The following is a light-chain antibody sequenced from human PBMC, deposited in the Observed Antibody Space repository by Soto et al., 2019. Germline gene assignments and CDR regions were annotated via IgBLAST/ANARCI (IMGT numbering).Light chain of an antibody. CDR2: DVT. CDR1: SSDVGGYNY. J-gene: IGLJ2*01. CDR3: SSYTSSSTLVV. V-gene: IGLV2-14*01. Sequence: QSALTQPASVSGSPGQSITISCTGTSSDVGGYNYVSWYQQHPGKAPKLMIYDVTNRPSGVSNRLSGSKSGNMASLTISGLQSEDEADYYCSSYTSSSTLVVFGGGTKLTVL.